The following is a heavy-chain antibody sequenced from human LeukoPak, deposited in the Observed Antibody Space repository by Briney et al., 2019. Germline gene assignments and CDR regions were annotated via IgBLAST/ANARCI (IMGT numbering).Heavy chain of an antibody. V-gene: IGHV3-21*01. Sequence: GGSLRLSCAASGFTFSSYNMNGVRQAPGKGLEWVSSSSTRGSYIYYADPVKGRFTISRDNAKNSLYLQMNSLRAEDTAVYYCARAEVLLWFGESPGAEYFQHWGQGTLVTVSS. CDR2: SSTRGSYI. CDR1: GFTFSSYN. J-gene: IGHJ1*01. D-gene: IGHD3-10*01. CDR3: ARAEVLLWFGESPGAEYFQH.